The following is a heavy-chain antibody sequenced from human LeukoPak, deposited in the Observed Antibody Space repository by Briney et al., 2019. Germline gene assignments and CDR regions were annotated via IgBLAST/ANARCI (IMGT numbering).Heavy chain of an antibody. CDR3: ARAGEYNWNYESFDY. Sequence: GGSLRLSCAASGFTFSSYAMSWVRQAPGKGLEWVSAISGSGGSTYYADSVKGRFTISRDNSKNTLYLQMNSLRAEDTAVYYCARAGEYNWNYESFDYWGQGTLVTVSS. D-gene: IGHD1-7*01. CDR1: GFTFSSYA. CDR2: ISGSGGST. J-gene: IGHJ4*02. V-gene: IGHV3-23*01.